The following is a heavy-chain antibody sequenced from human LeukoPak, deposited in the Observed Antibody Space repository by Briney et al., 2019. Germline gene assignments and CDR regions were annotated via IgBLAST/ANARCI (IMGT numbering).Heavy chain of an antibody. J-gene: IGHJ3*02. CDR1: GYTFTGYY. CDR3: ACEQLVTDAFDI. Sequence: ASVKVSCKASGYTFTGYYMHWVRQAPGQGLEWMGWINPNSGGTNYAQKFQGRVTMTRDTSISTAYMELSRLRSDDTAVYYCACEQLVTDAFDIWGQGTMATVSS. CDR2: INPNSGGT. D-gene: IGHD6-6*01. V-gene: IGHV1-2*02.